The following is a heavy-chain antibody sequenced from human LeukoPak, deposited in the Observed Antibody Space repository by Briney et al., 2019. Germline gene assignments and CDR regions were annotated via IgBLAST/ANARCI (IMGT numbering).Heavy chain of an antibody. V-gene: IGHV4-34*01. CDR2: INHSGST. CDR1: GGSFSGYY. D-gene: IGHD6-19*01. Sequence: PSETLSLTCAVYGGSFSGYYWSWIRQPPGKGLEWIGEINHSGSTNYNPSLKSRVTISVDTSKNQFSLKLSSVTAAVTAVYYCARRHSSGWRSSYWYFDLWGRGTLVTVSS. CDR3: ARRHSSGWRSSYWYFDL. J-gene: IGHJ2*01.